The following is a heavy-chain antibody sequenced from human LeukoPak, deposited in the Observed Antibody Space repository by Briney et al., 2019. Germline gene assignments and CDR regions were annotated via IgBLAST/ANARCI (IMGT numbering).Heavy chain of an antibody. V-gene: IGHV1-2*02. CDR1: GYTFTGYY. J-gene: IGHJ4*02. D-gene: IGHD6-13*01. Sequence: ASVKVSCKASGYTFTGYYMHWVRQAPGQGLEWVGWISPNSGGTNYAQKFQGRVTMTRDTSISTAYMELSRLRSDDTAVYYCARDRVPYSSSCSDYWGQGTLVTVSS. CDR2: ISPNSGGT. CDR3: ARDRVPYSSSCSDY.